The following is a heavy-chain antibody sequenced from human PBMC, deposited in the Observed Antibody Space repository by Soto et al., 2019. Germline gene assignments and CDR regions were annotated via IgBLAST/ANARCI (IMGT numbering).Heavy chain of an antibody. CDR1: GGSISSGDYY. CDR2: IYYSGSI. CDR3: ARDYYDSSGLDY. D-gene: IGHD3-22*01. Sequence: SETLSLTCTVSGGSISSGDYYWSWIRQPPGKGLEWIGYIYYSGSIYYNPSLKSRVTISVDTSKNQFSLKLSSVTAADTAVYYCARDYYDSSGLDYWGQGTLVTVSS. V-gene: IGHV4-30-4*01. J-gene: IGHJ4*02.